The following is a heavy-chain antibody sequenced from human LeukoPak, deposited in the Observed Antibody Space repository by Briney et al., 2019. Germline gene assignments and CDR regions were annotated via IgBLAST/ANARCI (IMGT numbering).Heavy chain of an antibody. CDR1: GFTFSSYA. D-gene: IGHD3-16*02. CDR2: ISYDGSNK. J-gene: IGHJ4*02. V-gene: IGHV3-30-3*01. CDR3: ARDGRAGTPPRDDYVWGSYRYKGFFDY. Sequence: GRSLRLSCAASGFTFSSYAIHWVRQAPGKGLEWVAVISYDGSNKYYADSVKGRFTISRDNSKNTLYLQMNSLRAEDTAVYYCARDGRAGTPPRDDYVWGSYRYKGFFDYWGQGTLVTVSS.